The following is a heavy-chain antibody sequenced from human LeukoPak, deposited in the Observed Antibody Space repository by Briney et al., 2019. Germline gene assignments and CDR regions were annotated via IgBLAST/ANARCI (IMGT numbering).Heavy chain of an antibody. CDR1: SGSITSGSYY. CDR2: FYSSGST. V-gene: IGHV4-61*02. CDR3: ARGGAVGNYYSMDV. J-gene: IGHJ6*03. Sequence: PSETLSLTCTVYSGSITSGSYYWSWIRQPAGKGLEWIGRFYSSGSTNSNPSLKSRVTMSVDTSKNQFSLKVTSVTAADTAVYYCARGGAVGNYYSMDVWGKGTTVIVSS. D-gene: IGHD3-16*01.